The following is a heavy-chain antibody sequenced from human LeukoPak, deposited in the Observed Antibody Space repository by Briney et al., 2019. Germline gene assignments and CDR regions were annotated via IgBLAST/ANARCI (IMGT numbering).Heavy chain of an antibody. CDR3: AKDNYGDYNYYYYGMDV. CDR1: GFTFSSYG. V-gene: IGHV3-30*18. CDR2: ISYDGSNK. J-gene: IGHJ6*02. Sequence: GSLRLSCAASGFTFSSYGMHWVRQAPGKGLEWVAVISYDGSNKYYADSVKGRFTISRDNSKNTLYLQMNSPRAEDTAVYYCAKDNYGDYNYYYYGMDVWGQGTTVTVSS. D-gene: IGHD4-17*01.